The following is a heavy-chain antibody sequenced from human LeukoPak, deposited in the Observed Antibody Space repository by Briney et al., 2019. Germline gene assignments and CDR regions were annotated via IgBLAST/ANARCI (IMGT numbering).Heavy chain of an antibody. D-gene: IGHD5-12*01. Sequence: GGSLRLSCAASGFTFSSYGMHWVRQAPGKGLEWVAVKSYDGSNKYYADSVKGRFTISRDNSKNTLYLQMNSLRAEDTAVCYCAKSLWLPGIYYYYGMDVWGQGTTVTVSS. V-gene: IGHV3-30*18. J-gene: IGHJ6*02. CDR1: GFTFSSYG. CDR3: AKSLWLPGIYYYYGMDV. CDR2: KSYDGSNK.